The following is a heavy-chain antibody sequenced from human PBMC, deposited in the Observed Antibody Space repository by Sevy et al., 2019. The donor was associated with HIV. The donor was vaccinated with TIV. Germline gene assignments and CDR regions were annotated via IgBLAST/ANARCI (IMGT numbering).Heavy chain of an antibody. V-gene: IGHV3-23*01. J-gene: IGHJ4*02. Sequence: GGSLRLSCAASGFTFSSYAMSWVRQAPGKGLERVSAISGSGGSTYYADSVKGRFTISRDNSKNTLYLQMNSLRAEDTAVYYCAKDGGRVVVAATPFDYWGQGTLVTVSS. CDR1: GFTFSSYA. CDR2: ISGSGGST. CDR3: AKDGGRVVVAATPFDY. D-gene: IGHD2-15*01.